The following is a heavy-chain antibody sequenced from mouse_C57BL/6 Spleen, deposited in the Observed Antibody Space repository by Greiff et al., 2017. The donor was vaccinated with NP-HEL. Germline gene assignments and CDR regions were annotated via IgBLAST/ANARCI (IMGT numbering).Heavy chain of an antibody. CDR2: IWSGGST. J-gene: IGHJ4*01. CDR3: ARTPTVVADYAMDY. Sequence: VMLVESGPGLVQPSQSLSITCTVSGFSLTSYGVHWVRQSPGKGLEWLGVIWSGGSTDYNAAFISRLSISKDNSKSQVFFKMNSLQADDTAIYYCARTPTVVADYAMDYWGQGTSVTVSS. V-gene: IGHV2-2*01. CDR1: GFSLTSYG. D-gene: IGHD1-1*01.